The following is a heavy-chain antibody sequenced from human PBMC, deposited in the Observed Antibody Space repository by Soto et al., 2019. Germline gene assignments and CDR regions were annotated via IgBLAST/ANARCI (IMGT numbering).Heavy chain of an antibody. CDR1: GFTVSSNY. CDR2: IYSGGST. J-gene: IGHJ4*02. Sequence: EVQLVESGGGLVQPGGSLRLSCAASGFTVSSNYMSWVRQAPGKGLEWVSVIYSGGSTYYADSVKGRFTISRDNSKNTLYLQMHSLRAEDTAVYYCARLHPPEYYDFWSGYEYFDYWGQGTLVTVSS. D-gene: IGHD3-3*01. CDR3: ARLHPPEYYDFWSGYEYFDY. V-gene: IGHV3-66*04.